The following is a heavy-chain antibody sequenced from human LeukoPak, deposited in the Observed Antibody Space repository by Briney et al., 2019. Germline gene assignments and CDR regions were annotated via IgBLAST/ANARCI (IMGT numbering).Heavy chain of an antibody. D-gene: IGHD2-15*01. J-gene: IGHJ3*02. CDR2: TSTSGST. Sequence: PSETLSLTCTVSGASIHNNYWSWIRQPPGQGLEWIGYTSTSGSTNYNPSLKSRVTISVETSKKEFSLKLTSITAAHTAVYYCARELLGAFDIWGQGAMVSVSS. CDR3: ARELLGAFDI. CDR1: GASIHNNY. V-gene: IGHV4-4*09.